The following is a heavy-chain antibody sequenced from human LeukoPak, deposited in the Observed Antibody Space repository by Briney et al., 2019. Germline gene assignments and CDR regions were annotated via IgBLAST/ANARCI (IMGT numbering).Heavy chain of an antibody. CDR2: IYYSGST. D-gene: IGHD6-19*01. Sequence: SETLSRTCTVSGGSISSSPYYWGWIRQPPGKGLEWIGNIYYSGSTYYNPSLKTRVTISVDTSKNQFSLKLTSVTATDTAVYYCARHASLDGNWPRPLDYWGQGSLVTVSS. CDR3: ARHASLDGNWPRPLDY. CDR1: GGSISSSPYY. V-gene: IGHV4-39*01. J-gene: IGHJ4*02.